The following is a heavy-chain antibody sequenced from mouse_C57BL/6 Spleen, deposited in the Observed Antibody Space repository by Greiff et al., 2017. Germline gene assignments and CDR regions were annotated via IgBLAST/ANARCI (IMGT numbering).Heavy chain of an antibody. CDR2: IYPGSGNT. CDR3: SRQRDGNFFDY. Sequence: QVQLKESGAELVRPGASVKLSCKASGYTFTDYYINWVKQRPGQGLEWIARIYPGSGNTYYNEKFKGKATLTAEKSSSTAYMQLSSLTSEDSAVYCCSRQRDGNFFDYWGQGTTLTVSS. V-gene: IGHV1-76*01. CDR1: GYTFTDYY. J-gene: IGHJ2*01. D-gene: IGHD2-1*01.